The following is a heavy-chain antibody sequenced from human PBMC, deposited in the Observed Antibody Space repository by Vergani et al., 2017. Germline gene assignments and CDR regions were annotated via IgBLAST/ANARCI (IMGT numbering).Heavy chain of an antibody. J-gene: IGHJ6*02. CDR2: IYYSGST. V-gene: IGHV4-59*01. D-gene: IGHD2-2*01. Sequence: QVQLQESGPGLVKPSETLSLTCTVSGGPISSYYWSWIRQPPGKGLEWIGYIYYSGSTNYNPSLKGRVTITVDTSKNQFSLKLSSVTAADTAVYYCARGRGYCSSTSCYAQDEEYYYYGMDVWGQGTTVTVSS. CDR1: GGPISSYY. CDR3: ARGRGYCSSTSCYAQDEEYYYYGMDV.